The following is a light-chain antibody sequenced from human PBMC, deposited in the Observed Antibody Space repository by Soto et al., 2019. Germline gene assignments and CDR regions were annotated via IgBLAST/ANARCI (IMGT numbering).Light chain of an antibody. Sequence: DIQMTQSPSTLSASVGDRVTITCRASQSISSWLAWYQQKPGKAPKLLIYDASSLESGVPSRFSGSGSGTEFTLTISSLEPEDFAVYYCQQANSFPRTFGQGTKMDIK. CDR2: DAS. J-gene: IGKJ1*01. CDR3: QQANSFPRT. CDR1: QSISSW. V-gene: IGKV1-5*01.